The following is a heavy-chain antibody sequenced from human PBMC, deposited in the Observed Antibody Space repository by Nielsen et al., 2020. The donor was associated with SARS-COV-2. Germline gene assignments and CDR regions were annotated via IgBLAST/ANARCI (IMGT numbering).Heavy chain of an antibody. J-gene: IGHJ6*03. CDR1: GDSVSSSSAA. CDR3: ARARGAYGDYYYYYTDV. D-gene: IGHD1-26*01. Sequence: SGTLSLTCAISGDSVSSSSAAWNWIRQSPSMGREWLGRTYYRSKWYNDYAVSVKSRITINPDTSKKHFSLLLNSVTPEDAAVYYCARARGAYGDYYYYYTDVWGKGTTVTVSS. V-gene: IGHV6-1*01. CDR2: TYYRSKWYN.